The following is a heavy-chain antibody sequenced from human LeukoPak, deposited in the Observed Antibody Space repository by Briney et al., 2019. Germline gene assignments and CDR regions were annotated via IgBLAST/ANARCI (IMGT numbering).Heavy chain of an antibody. D-gene: IGHD6-6*01. V-gene: IGHV1-18*01. CDR2: ISAYNGNT. J-gene: IGHJ5*02. CDR3: AGDHIAARPVLGWFDP. CDR1: GYTFTSYG. Sequence: GASVKVSCKASGYTFTSYGISWVRQAPGQGLEWMGWISAYNGNTNYAQKLQGRVTMTTDTSTSTAYMELRSLRSDDTAVYYCAGDHIAARPVLGWFDPWGQGTLVTVSS.